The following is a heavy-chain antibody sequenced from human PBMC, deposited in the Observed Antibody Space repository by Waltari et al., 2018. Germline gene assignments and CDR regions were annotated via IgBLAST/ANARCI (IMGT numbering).Heavy chain of an antibody. CDR3: ARDPGPIVGAPDY. Sequence: QVQLVQSGTEVKKPGASVKVSCQASGYSFTAYHLPGVRQTPGQGLEWLGWINPKNGDTGYAQNFLGRVTMTRDTSINTVYMDLSGLRSDDTAVFYCARDPGPIVGAPDYWGQGTLVTVSS. V-gene: IGHV1-2*02. CDR2: INPKNGDT. CDR1: GYSFTAYH. J-gene: IGHJ4*02. D-gene: IGHD1-26*01.